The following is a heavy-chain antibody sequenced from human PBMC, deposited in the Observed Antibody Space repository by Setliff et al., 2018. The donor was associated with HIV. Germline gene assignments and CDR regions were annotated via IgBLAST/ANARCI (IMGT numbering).Heavy chain of an antibody. V-gene: IGHV1-3*01. CDR2: INAGNGNT. J-gene: IGHJ6*02. CDR3: ARGGYCSGTSCSMDSFYFYGMDV. Sequence: ASVKVSCKASGYTFTSYAMHWVRQAPGQRLEWMGWINAGNGNTKYSQKFQGRVTITRDTSASTAYMELSSLRSEDTAVYYCARGGYCSGTSCSMDSFYFYGMDVWGQGTTVTVSS. CDR1: GYTFTSYA. D-gene: IGHD2-2*01.